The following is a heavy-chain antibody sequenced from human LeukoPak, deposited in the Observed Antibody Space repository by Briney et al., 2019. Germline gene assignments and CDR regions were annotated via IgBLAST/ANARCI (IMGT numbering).Heavy chain of an antibody. CDR3: ALIPPPTIDFDY. V-gene: IGHV3-11*04. D-gene: IGHD5-12*01. J-gene: IGHJ4*02. Sequence: GRSLRLSCAASGFTFSDYYMSWIRQAPGKGLEWVSYISSSGSTIYYADSVKGRFTITRDNSKNTLYLQMNSLRAEDTAVYYCALIPPPTIDFDYWGQGTLVTVSS. CDR1: GFTFSDYY. CDR2: ISSSGSTI.